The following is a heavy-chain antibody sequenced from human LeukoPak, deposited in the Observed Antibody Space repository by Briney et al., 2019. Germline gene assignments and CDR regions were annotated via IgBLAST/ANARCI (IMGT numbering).Heavy chain of an antibody. D-gene: IGHD5-12*01. CDR3: ARGVGGYSGYNWFDP. V-gene: IGHV4-34*01. CDR1: GGSFSGYY. J-gene: IGHJ5*02. CDR2: INHSGST. Sequence: PSETLSLTCAVYGGSFSGYYWSWIRQPPGKGLEWIGEINHSGSTNYNPSLKSRVTISVDTSKNQFSLKLSSVTAADTAVYCCARGVGGYSGYNWFDPWGQGTLVTVSS.